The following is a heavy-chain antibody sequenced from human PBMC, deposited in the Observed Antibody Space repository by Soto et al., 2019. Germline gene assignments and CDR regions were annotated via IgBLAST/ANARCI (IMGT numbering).Heavy chain of an antibody. V-gene: IGHV1-18*01. CDR3: ATTQTAPGRFPLLD. CDR1: GYTFTNYG. CDR2: ISTDSGYT. D-gene: IGHD3-10*01. Sequence: QVHLVQSGAEVKKPGASVKVSCKASGYTFTNYGISWVRQAPGQGLEWMGWISTDSGYTNSAQKLQGRVTMNADTSTSIAYMEFRSLRSDDTSVYRCATTQTAPGRFPLLDLGQGTLVTVSS. J-gene: IGHJ4*02.